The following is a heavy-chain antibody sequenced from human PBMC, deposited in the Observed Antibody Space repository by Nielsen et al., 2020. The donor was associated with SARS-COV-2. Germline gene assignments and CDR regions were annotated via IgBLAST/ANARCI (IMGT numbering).Heavy chain of an antibody. CDR1: GFTFSNSW. Sequence: GESLKISCAASGFTFSNSWMHWVRQAPGKGLVWVSRISPDGDIVNYADSVKGRLTISRDNARNSVYLQMNSLGAEDTAVYYCARTGRNMVNYYGMDVWGQGTTVTVSS. D-gene: IGHD5-18*01. J-gene: IGHJ6*02. CDR3: ARTGRNMVNYYGMDV. CDR2: ISPDGDIV. V-gene: IGHV3-74*01.